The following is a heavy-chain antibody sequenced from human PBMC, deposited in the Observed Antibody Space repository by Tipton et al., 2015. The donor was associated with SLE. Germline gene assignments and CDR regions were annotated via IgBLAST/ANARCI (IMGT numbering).Heavy chain of an antibody. CDR2: IYYSGSA. J-gene: IGHJ3*01. CDR1: GGSISSGYYS. D-gene: IGHD3-10*01. Sequence: TLSLTCTVSGGSISSGYYSWGWIRQPPGKGLEWIGGIYYSGSAYYNPSLKSRVTISVDTSKNQFSLKLSSVTAADTAVYYCARGDHYGSGSPPSLWGQGTKVTVSS. CDR3: ARGDHYGSGSPPSL. V-gene: IGHV4-39*07.